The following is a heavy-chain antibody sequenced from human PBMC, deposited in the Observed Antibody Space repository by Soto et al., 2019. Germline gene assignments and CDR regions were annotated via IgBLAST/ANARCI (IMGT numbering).Heavy chain of an antibody. V-gene: IGHV4-59*08. CDR1: GGSISSNY. D-gene: IGHD3-10*01. CDR2: IYYSGST. Sequence: QVQLQESGPGLVKPSETLSLTCTVSGGSISSNYWSWIRQPPGKGLEWIGYIYYSGSTNYNPSLKSRVTISVDTSKNQFSLKLSSVTAADTAVYYCGSFGELYGWFDPWGQGTLVTVSS. J-gene: IGHJ5*02. CDR3: GSFGELYGWFDP.